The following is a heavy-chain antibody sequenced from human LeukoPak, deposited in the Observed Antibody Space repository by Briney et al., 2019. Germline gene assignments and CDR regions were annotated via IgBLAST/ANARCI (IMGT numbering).Heavy chain of an antibody. CDR1: GGSFSGYY. J-gene: IGHJ3*02. D-gene: IGHD3-3*01. CDR3: ARDYFRRSGFDI. CDR2: INHSGST. Sequence: SETLSLTCAVYGGSFSGYYWSWIRQPPGKGLEWIGEINHSGSTNYNPSLKSRVTISVDTSKNQFSLKLSSVTAADTAVYYCARDYFRRSGFDIWGQGTVVTVSS. V-gene: IGHV4-34*01.